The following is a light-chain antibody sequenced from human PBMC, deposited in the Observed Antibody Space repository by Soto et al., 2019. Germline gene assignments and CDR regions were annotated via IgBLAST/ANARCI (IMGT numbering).Light chain of an antibody. CDR1: GSNIGPNY. J-gene: IGLJ3*02. Sequence: QYVLTQPPSASGTPVQRVTMSCSGSGSNIGPNYVYWFQQFPGTAPKLLIYNNDQRPSGVPDRFSGSKSGTSASLDISGLRSEDEADYYCAAWDDSLSGRVFGGGTKLTVL. CDR3: AAWDDSLSGRV. V-gene: IGLV1-47*02. CDR2: NND.